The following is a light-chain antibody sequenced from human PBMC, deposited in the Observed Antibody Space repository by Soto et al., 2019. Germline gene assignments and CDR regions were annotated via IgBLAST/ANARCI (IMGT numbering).Light chain of an antibody. CDR2: GAS. CDR1: QSVSSD. J-gene: IGKJ1*01. V-gene: IGKV3-15*01. Sequence: VVTQSPATLSVFPGETATLSCRASQSVSSDLAWYQQRPGQAPRLLIYGASTRATGIPARFRGRGSGTEFRLTLSSLQSEDFATYYCQQYNTWPPKMAFGRGTKVEIK. CDR3: QQYNTWPPKMA.